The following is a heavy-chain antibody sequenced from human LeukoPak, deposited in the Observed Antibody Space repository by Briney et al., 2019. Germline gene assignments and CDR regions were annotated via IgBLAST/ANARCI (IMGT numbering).Heavy chain of an antibody. J-gene: IGHJ2*01. Sequence: ASVKVSCKTSEYTFTAHYINWVRQAPGQRLEWMRWIDPNSGGTNYAHTFMGSVTMTGEISINTGFMEIRRLRSDDTAIYYCARGRATTMVRGVITNYFDLWGRGSLSLYPQ. CDR1: EYTFTAHY. CDR2: IDPNSGGT. V-gene: IGHV1-2*07. D-gene: IGHD3-10*01. CDR3: ARGRATTMVRGVITNYFDL.